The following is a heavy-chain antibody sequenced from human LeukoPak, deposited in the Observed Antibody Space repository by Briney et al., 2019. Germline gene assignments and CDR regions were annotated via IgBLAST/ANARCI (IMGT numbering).Heavy chain of an antibody. J-gene: IGHJ2*01. CDR1: GGSISSHY. CDR2: IYYSGST. V-gene: IGHV4-59*11. CDR3: ARVLYYYDSSGYYWYFDH. Sequence: SETLSLTCTVSGGSISSHYWSWIRRPPGKGLEWIGYIYYSGSTNYNPSLKSRVTISVDTSKNQFSLKLSSVTAADTAVYYCARVLYYYDSSGYYWYFDHWGRGTLVTVSS. D-gene: IGHD3-22*01.